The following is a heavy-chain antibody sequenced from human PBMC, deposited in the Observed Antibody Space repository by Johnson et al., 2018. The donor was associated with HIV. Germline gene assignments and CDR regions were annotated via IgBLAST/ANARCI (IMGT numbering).Heavy chain of an antibody. Sequence: VQLVESGGGLVQPGGSLRLSCAASGFIFSNYPMHWVRQAPGKELEWVAVISFDGSKKYHADSVKGRFTISRDNSKNTVLLQMNSLRVEDTAVYYCARGGHCGGDCAGAKQALDIWGQGTRVTVSS. CDR2: ISFDGSKK. J-gene: IGHJ3*02. CDR3: ARGGHCGGDCAGAKQALDI. D-gene: IGHD2-21*01. CDR1: GFIFSNYP. V-gene: IGHV3-30*14.